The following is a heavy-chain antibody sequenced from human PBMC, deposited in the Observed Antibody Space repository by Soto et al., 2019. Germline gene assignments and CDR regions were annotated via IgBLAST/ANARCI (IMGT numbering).Heavy chain of an antibody. CDR2: ISAYNGNT. CDR1: GYTFTSYG. V-gene: IGHV1-18*01. CDR3: ARDQWIQLDGSIPFDP. Sequence: ASVKVSCKASGYTFTSYGVSWVRQAPGQGLEWMGWISAYNGNTNYAQKLQGRVTMTTDTSTSTAYMELRSLRSDDTAVYYCARDQWIQLDGSIPFDPWGQGTLVTVSS. J-gene: IGHJ5*02. D-gene: IGHD5-18*01.